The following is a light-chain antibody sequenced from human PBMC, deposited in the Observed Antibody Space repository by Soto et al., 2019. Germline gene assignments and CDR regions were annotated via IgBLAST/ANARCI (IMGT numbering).Light chain of an antibody. CDR2: GAS. CDR1: QSVRSN. J-gene: IGKJ1*01. V-gene: IGKV3D-15*01. CDR3: QQYNNWPAIT. Sequence: EIEITQSPTPLSVSPGERATLSCKASQSVRSNLGWYQQKPGQAPRLLIYGASTRATGIPARFSGSGSGTEFTLTISSLQSEDFAVYYCQQYNNWPAITFGQGTKVDIK.